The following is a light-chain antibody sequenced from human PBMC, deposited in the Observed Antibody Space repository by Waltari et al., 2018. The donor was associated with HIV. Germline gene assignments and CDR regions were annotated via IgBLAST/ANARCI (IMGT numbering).Light chain of an antibody. CDR2: AVT. Sequence: QSALTQPPSASGSLGQSVTISCTGSSSDIGAYDFVSWFQQPPHSAPKLLLYAVTRRPSTVSAPFSGSRSGNTAFLTVAGLQPDDEATYFCSSYGDSLRVLFGGGTNVTVL. CDR1: SSDIGAYDF. CDR3: SSYGDSLRVL. V-gene: IGLV2-8*01. J-gene: IGLJ3*02.